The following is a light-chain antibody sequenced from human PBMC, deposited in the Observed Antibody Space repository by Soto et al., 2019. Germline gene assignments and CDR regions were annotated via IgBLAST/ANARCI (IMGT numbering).Light chain of an antibody. CDR3: QNYHSYPYT. V-gene: IGKV1-5*01. J-gene: IGKJ2*01. CDR1: QSIGGW. Sequence: DIQMTQSPSTLSASVGDRVTITCRASQSIGGWLAWYQQRPGKAPRLLIYDASSVESGVPSRFSGSRSGTTFTLAISSRQREDFATYYCQNYHSYPYTFGQGTQLEIK. CDR2: DAS.